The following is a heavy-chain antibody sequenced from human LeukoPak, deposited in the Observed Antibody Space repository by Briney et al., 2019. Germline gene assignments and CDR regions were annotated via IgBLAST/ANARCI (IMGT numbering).Heavy chain of an antibody. D-gene: IGHD3-10*01. J-gene: IGHJ6*04. V-gene: IGHV3-48*01. CDR1: GFTFSSYS. CDR3: ARYKGGMVP. Sequence: GGSLRLSCAASGFTFSSYSMNWVRQAPGKGLEWISYISSSSPIYYADSVKGRFTISRDNAKNSLYLQMNSLRAEDTAVYYCARYKGGMVPWGKGTTVTVSS. CDR2: ISSSSPI.